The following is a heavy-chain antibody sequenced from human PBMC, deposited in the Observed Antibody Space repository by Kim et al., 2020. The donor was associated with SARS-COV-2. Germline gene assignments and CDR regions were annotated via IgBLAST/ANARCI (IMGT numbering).Heavy chain of an antibody. J-gene: IGHJ4*02. Sequence: TGYAQKFQGRVTMTRNTSISTAYMELSSLRSEDTAVYYCARGLSGLLPDYWGQGTLVTVSS. V-gene: IGHV1-8*01. CDR3: ARGLSGLLPDY. D-gene: IGHD2-15*01. CDR2: T.